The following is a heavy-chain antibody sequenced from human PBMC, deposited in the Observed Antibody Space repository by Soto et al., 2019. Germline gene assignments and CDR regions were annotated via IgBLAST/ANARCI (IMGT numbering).Heavy chain of an antibody. CDR1: GFTFSSYA. CDR2: ISGSGGST. V-gene: IGHV3-23*01. Sequence: GGSLRLSCAASGFTFSSYAMSWVRQAPGKGLEWVSAISGSGGSTYYADSVKGRFTISRDNSKNTLYLQMNSLRAEDTAVYYCANIIASSSSSSFDYWGQGTLVTVSS. J-gene: IGHJ4*02. CDR3: ANIIASSSSSSFDY. D-gene: IGHD6-6*01.